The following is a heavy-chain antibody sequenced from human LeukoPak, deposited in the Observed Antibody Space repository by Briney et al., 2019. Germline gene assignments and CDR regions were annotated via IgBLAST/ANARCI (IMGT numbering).Heavy chain of an antibody. J-gene: IGHJ4*02. CDR2: ISYSGSA. CDR3: ARGSSGYSYG. CDR1: GGSISSYY. D-gene: IGHD5-18*01. V-gene: IGHV4-59*01. Sequence: SETLSLTCTVSGGSISSYYWSWIRQPPGKGLEWIGYISYSGSANYNPSLKSRVTISVDTSKNQFSLKLSSVTAADTAVYYCARGSSGYSYGWGQGTLVTVSS.